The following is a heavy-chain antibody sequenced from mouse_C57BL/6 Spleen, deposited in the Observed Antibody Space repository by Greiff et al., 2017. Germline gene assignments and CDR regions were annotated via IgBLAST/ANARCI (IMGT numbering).Heavy chain of an antibody. D-gene: IGHD1-1*01. V-gene: IGHV3-6*01. J-gene: IGHJ4*01. Sequence: EVKLVESGPGLVKPSQSLSLTCSVTGYSITSGYYWNWIRQFPGNKLEWMGYISYDGSNNYNPSLKNRISITRDTSKNQFFLKLNSVTTEDTATYYGARESDYYGSSYYAMDYWGQGTSVTVSS. CDR1: GYSITSGYY. CDR2: ISYDGSN. CDR3: ARESDYYGSSYYAMDY.